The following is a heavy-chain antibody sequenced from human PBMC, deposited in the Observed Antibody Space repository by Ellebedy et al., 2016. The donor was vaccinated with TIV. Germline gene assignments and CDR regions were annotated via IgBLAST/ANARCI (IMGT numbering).Heavy chain of an antibody. CDR2: IYYSGST. D-gene: IGHD3-22*01. Sequence: SETLSLTXTVSGGSISSSSYYWGWIRQPPGKGLEWIGSIYYSGSTYYNPSLKSRVTISVDTSKNQFSLKLSSVTAADTAVYYCASLRGRTRFYDSSGYYGYWGQGTLVTVSS. J-gene: IGHJ4*02. CDR3: ASLRGRTRFYDSSGYYGY. CDR1: GGSISSSSYY. V-gene: IGHV4-39*01.